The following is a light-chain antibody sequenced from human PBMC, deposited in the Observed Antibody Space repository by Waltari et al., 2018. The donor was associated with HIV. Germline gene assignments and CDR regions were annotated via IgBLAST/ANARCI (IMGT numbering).Light chain of an antibody. CDR3: CSYAGIFTLV. CDR1: SSDVGGYNY. CDR2: DVS. J-gene: IGLJ2*01. V-gene: IGLV2-11*01. Sequence: QSALTQPRSVSGSPGQSVTISCTGTSSDVGGYNYVSWYQQHPGKAPTRIIYDVSKRPSGVPYLFSGSKSGYTASLTISGLQAEDEADYSCCSYAGIFTLVFGGGTKLTVL.